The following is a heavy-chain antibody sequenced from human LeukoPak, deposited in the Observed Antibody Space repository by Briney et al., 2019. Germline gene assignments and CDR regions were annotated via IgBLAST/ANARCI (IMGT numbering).Heavy chain of an antibody. CDR3: ARAIVVVPAAISTPVDY. CDR1: GFTFSSYA. V-gene: IGHV3-30-3*01. CDR2: ISYDGSNK. D-gene: IGHD2-2*02. Sequence: GSLRLSCAASGFTFSSYAMHWVRQAPGKGLEWVAVISYDGSNKYYADSVKGRFTISRDNSKNTLYLQMNSLRADDTAVYYCARAIVVVPAAISTPVDYWGQGTLVTVSS. J-gene: IGHJ4*02.